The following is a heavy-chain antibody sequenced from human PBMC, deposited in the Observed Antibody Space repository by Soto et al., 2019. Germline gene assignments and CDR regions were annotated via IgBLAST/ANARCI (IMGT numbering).Heavy chain of an antibody. V-gene: IGHV3-66*03. Sequence: GGSLRLSCAASGFTFTNAWINWVRQAPGKGLEWVGRIKSNKYYADSVKGRFTISRDNSKNTLYLQMNSLRAEDTAVYYCARDLHYADYWGQGTLVTVSS. CDR3: ARDLHYADY. D-gene: IGHD4-17*01. CDR2: IKSNK. CDR1: GFTFTNAW. J-gene: IGHJ4*02.